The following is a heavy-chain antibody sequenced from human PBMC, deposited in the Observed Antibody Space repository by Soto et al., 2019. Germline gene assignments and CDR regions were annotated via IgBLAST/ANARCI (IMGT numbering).Heavy chain of an antibody. CDR1: GGTFRTYT. J-gene: IGHJ3*02. CDR2: IIPMFDIA. CDR3: ALRSWSAEVFDI. V-gene: IGHV1-69*02. Sequence: QVQLVQSGVEVKKPGSSVKVSCKASGGTFRTYTMFWVRQAPGQGLEWMGRIIPMFDIANYAQKFQGRVTFNADKSTGTVYMEMISLTSDDTAIYFCALRSWSAEVFDIWGQGTLVTVSS. D-gene: IGHD6-13*01.